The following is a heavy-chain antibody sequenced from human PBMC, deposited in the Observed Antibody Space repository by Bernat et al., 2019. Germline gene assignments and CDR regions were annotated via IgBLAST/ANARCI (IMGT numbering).Heavy chain of an antibody. D-gene: IGHD3-22*01. CDR1: GFTFSICA. Sequence: QVQLVESGGGVVQPGRSLRLSCAASGFTFSICAMHWVRQAPGMGLQWVSVIYSGGSTYYADSVKGRFTISRDNSKNTLYLQMNSLRAEDTAVYYCARGKNYYDSSGYYYWGQGTLVTVSS. V-gene: IGHV3-NL1*01. J-gene: IGHJ4*02. CDR3: ARGKNYYDSSGYYY. CDR2: IYSGGST.